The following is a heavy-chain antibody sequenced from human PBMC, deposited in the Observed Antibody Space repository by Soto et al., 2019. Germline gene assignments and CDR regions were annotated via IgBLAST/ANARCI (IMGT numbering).Heavy chain of an antibody. J-gene: IGHJ4*02. CDR3: ARVDPRGVAVVRDY. D-gene: IGHD3-10*01. Sequence: ASVKVSCKVSGYTLTELSMHWVRQAPGKGLEWMGGFDPEDGETIYAQKFQGRVTLTTDASTSTAYMELRSLRSDDTAVYFCARVDPRGVAVVRDYWGQGTLVTVSS. CDR1: GYTLTELS. V-gene: IGHV1-24*01. CDR2: FDPEDGET.